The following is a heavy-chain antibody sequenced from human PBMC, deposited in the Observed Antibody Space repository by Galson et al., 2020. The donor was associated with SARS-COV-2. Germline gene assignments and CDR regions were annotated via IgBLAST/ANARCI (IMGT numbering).Heavy chain of an antibody. J-gene: IGHJ6*02. CDR2: IYTSGST. V-gene: IGHV4-61*02. CDR1: GGSISSGSYY. Sequence: TLSLTCTVFGGSISSGSYYWSWIRQPAGKGLEWIGRIYTSGSTNYNPSLKSRVTISVDTSKNQFSLKLSSVTAADTAVYYCAREVLYRYCYQGYGMDVWGQGTTVTVSS. D-gene: IGHD5-18*01. CDR3: AREVLYRYCYQGYGMDV.